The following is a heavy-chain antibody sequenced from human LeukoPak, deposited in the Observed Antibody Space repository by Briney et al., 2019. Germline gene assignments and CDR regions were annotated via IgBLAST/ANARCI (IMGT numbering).Heavy chain of an antibody. CDR3: ARLYSSGWYNDAFDI. CDR2: INHSGST. D-gene: IGHD6-19*01. V-gene: IGHV4-34*01. J-gene: IGHJ3*02. CDR1: GGSFSGYY. Sequence: SETLSLTCAVYGGSFSGYYWSWIRQPPGKGLEWIGEINHSGSTNYNPSLKSRVTISVDTSKNQFSLKLSSVTAADTAVCYCARLYSSGWYNDAFDIWGQGTMVTVSS.